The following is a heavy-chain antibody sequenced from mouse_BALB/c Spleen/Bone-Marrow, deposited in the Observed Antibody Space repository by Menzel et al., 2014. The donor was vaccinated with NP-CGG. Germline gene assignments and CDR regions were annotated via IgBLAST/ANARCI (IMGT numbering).Heavy chain of an antibody. V-gene: IGHV1-67*01. J-gene: IGHJ2*01. CDR3: ASTAGTQYDYFAF. CDR1: GYTFTGYA. D-gene: IGHD1-2*01. CDR2: ISSYSGNT. Sequence: VQLQQSGPELVRPGVSEKISCKGFGYTFTGYAIHWVKQSHAKTLEWIGVISSYSGNTNYNQKFKGRATMTVDKSSSAAYMELARLTSEDSAIYYCASTAGTQYDYFAFWGKAPLSQSPQ.